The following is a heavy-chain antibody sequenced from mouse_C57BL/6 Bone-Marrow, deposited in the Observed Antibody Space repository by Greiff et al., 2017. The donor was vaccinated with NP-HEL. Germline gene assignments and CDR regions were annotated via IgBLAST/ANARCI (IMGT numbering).Heavy chain of an antibody. CDR2: IDPSDSYT. Sequence: QVQLQQPGAELVMPGASVKLSCKASGYTFTSYWMHWVKQRPGQGLEWIGEIDPSDSYTNYNQKFKGKSTLTVDQSSSTAYMQLSRLTSEDSAVSYCSRGETVVADYYALDYWGQGTSVTVSS. V-gene: IGHV1-69*01. D-gene: IGHD1-1*01. CDR1: GYTFTSYW. CDR3: SRGETVVADYYALDY. J-gene: IGHJ4*01.